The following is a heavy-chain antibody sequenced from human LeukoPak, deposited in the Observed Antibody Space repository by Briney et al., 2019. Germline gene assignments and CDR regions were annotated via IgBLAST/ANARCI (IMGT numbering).Heavy chain of an antibody. Sequence: PSQTLSLTCTVSGGSISSGGYYWSWIRQPPGKGLEWIGYIHYSGSTNYNPSLKSRVTISVDTSKNQFSLKLSSVTAADTAVYYCARGYCSRTSCYSYAPFDYWGQGTLVTVSS. D-gene: IGHD2-2*01. J-gene: IGHJ4*02. CDR3: ARGYCSRTSCYSYAPFDY. CDR2: IHYSGST. CDR1: GGSISSGGYY. V-gene: IGHV4-61*08.